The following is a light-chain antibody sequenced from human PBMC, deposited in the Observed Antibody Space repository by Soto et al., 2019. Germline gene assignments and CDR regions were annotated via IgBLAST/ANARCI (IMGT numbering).Light chain of an antibody. CDR1: SSDVGAYSY. V-gene: IGLV2-14*03. J-gene: IGLJ1*01. CDR2: DVT. CDR3: KSYTSSTTPYV. Sequence: QSVLTQPASVSGSPGQSITISCTGSSSDVGAYSYVSWYQHHPDKAPKLVIYDVTNRPSGVSNRFSGSKSGNTASLTISGLQAEDEADYYCKSYTSSTTPYVFGTGTKVT.